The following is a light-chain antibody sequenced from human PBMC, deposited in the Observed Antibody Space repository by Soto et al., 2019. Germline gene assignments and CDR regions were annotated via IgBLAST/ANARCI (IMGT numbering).Light chain of an antibody. J-gene: IGKJ2*01. CDR3: QQYYSPPRYT. Sequence: DIVMTQSPEYLAVSLGERATINCKSSQNVLYSSNNRNLIAWYQQKPGQPPKLLIYWASTQGSGVPDRFSGSGSARDFTLTISSLQAEDVAVYYCQQYYSPPRYTFGQGTRLEIK. V-gene: IGKV4-1*01. CDR1: QNVLYSSNNRNL. CDR2: WAS.